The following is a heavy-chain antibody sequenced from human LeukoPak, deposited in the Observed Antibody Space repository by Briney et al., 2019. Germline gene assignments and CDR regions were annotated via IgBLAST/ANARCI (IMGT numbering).Heavy chain of an antibody. J-gene: IGHJ4*02. V-gene: IGHV3-23*01. CDR3: AKAYSGSYLGPPDY. CDR2: ISGSGGST. Sequence: GGSLRLSCAASGFTFSSYAMSWVRQAPGKGLEWVSAISGSGGSTYYADSVKGRFTISRDNSKNTLYLQMNSLRAEDTALYYCAKAYSGSYLGPPDYWGQGTLVTVSS. D-gene: IGHD3-10*01. CDR1: GFTFSSYA.